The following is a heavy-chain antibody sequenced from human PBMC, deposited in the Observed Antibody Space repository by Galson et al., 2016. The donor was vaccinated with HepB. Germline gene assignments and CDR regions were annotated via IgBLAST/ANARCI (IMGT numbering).Heavy chain of an antibody. V-gene: IGHV1-3*01. CDR1: GYTFTSYT. Sequence: SVKVSCKASGYTFTSYTIHWVRQAPGQRLEWMGWINAANDNTKYSQKLQGRVTITRDTSASTAYMELSSLRSEDTAVYYCARGAGVRGSYYYNPPDYWGQGTLVTVSS. J-gene: IGHJ4*02. CDR3: ARGAGVRGSYYYNPPDY. D-gene: IGHD1-26*01. CDR2: INAANDNT.